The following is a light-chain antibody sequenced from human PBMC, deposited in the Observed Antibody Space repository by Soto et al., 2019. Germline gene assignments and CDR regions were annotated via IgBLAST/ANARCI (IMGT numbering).Light chain of an antibody. CDR3: QEYYSPPFT. J-gene: IGKJ3*01. Sequence: DIQMTQSPSSLSASVGDRVTITCRASQGISNSLAWYQHKPGKVPELLIYAASTLHSGVPSRFSGSGSGTDFSLTISSLQPEDVATYYCQEYYSPPFTIGPWTKVNFK. CDR1: QGISNS. V-gene: IGKV1-27*01. CDR2: AAS.